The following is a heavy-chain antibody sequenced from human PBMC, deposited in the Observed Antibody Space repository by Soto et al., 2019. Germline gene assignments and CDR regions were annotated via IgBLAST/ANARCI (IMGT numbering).Heavy chain of an antibody. D-gene: IGHD3-3*01. CDR1: GYTFTGYY. CDR2: INPNSGGT. J-gene: IGHJ6*02. V-gene: IGHV1-2*02. Sequence: GASVKVSCKASGYTFTGYYMHWVRQAPGQGLEWMGWINPNSGGTNYAQKFQGRVTMTRDTSISTAYMELSRLRSDDTAVYYCARGGGYDFWSGYPTSSMDVWGQGTTVTVSS. CDR3: ARGGGYDFWSGYPTSSMDV.